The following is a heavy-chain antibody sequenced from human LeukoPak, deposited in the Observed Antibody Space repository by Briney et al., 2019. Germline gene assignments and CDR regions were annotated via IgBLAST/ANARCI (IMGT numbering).Heavy chain of an antibody. CDR1: GYTFTGYY. D-gene: IGHD6-19*01. J-gene: IGHJ4*02. Sequence: ASVKVSCKASGYTFTGYYMHWVRQAPGQGLEWMGWINPNSGGTNYAQKFQGRVTITGDTSISTAYMELSRLRSDDTAVYYCARDVFSGWIGEDPFYFDYWGQGTLVTVSS. CDR2: INPNSGGT. CDR3: ARDVFSGWIGEDPFYFDY. V-gene: IGHV1-2*02.